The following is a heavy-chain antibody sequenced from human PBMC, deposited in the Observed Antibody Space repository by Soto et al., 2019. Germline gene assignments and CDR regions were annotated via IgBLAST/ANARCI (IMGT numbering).Heavy chain of an antibody. CDR1: GFSFTNYA. V-gene: IGHV3-30-3*01. D-gene: IGHD6-19*01. CDR3: ARDDSGWSLDS. Sequence: AGGSLRLSCAASGFSFTNYAMHWVRQAPGKGLQWVAVTSYDGNNNHYADSVRGRFTVSRDNSRNTLNLQMNSLRGDDTGIYYCARDDSGWSLDSWGHGTLVTVSS. J-gene: IGHJ5*01. CDR2: TSYDGNNN.